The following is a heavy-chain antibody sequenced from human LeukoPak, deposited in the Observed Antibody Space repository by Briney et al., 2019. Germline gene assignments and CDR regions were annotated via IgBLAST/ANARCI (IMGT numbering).Heavy chain of an antibody. V-gene: IGHV1-18*04. J-gene: IGHJ4*02. CDR2: ISAYNGNT. CDR3: ARKFYGGYEDY. Sequence: ASVKVSCKASGYTFTSYGISWVRPAPGQGLEWMGWISAYNGNTNYAQKLQGRVTMITDTSTSTAYMELRSLRSDDTAVYYCARKFYGGYEDYWGQGTLVTVSS. D-gene: IGHD5-12*01. CDR1: GYTFTSYG.